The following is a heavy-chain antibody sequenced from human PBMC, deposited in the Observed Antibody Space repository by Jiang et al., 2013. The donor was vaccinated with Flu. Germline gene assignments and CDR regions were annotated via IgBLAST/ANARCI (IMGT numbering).Heavy chain of an antibody. CDR1: GDSVSSYSAG. D-gene: IGHD3-22*01. CDR3: ARDRDSSGYYFDY. V-gene: IGHV6-1*01. J-gene: IGHJ4*02. Sequence: QTLSLTCAISGDSVSSYSAGWNWIRQSPSRGLEWLGRTYYKSKWYNDYAVSVKSRITINPDTSKNQFSLQLNSVTPEDTAVYYCARDRDSSGYYFDYWGQGTLVTVSS. CDR2: TYYKSKWYN.